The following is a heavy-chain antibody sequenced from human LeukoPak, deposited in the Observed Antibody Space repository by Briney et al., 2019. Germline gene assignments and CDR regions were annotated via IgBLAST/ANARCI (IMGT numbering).Heavy chain of an antibody. J-gene: IGHJ4*02. V-gene: IGHV1-2*04. CDR3: ARDMNGYCSGGSCLSFDY. CDR2: INPNSGGT. CDR1: GYTFTGYY. D-gene: IGHD2-15*01. Sequence: ASVKVSCKASGYTFTGYYMHWVRQAPGQGLEWMGWINPNSGGTNYAQKFQGWVTMTRDTSISTAYMELSRLRSDDTAEYYCARDMNGYCSGGSCLSFDYWGQGTLVTVSS.